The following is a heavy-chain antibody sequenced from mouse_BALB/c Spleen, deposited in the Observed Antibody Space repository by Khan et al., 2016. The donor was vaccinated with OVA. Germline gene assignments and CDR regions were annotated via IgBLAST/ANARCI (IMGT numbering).Heavy chain of an antibody. CDR1: GYTFSSYY. D-gene: IGHD2-2*01. Sequence: QVQLKQSGAELVKPGASVKLSCKASGYTFSSYYMYWVKQRPGQGLEWIGEINPNNGGTNFNEKFKSKATLTVDKSSRTAYMQLSSLTSEDSAVYYCTRSGYGSVAYWCQGTLVTVSA. CDR3: TRSGYGSVAY. V-gene: IGHV1S81*02. J-gene: IGHJ3*01. CDR2: INPNNGGT.